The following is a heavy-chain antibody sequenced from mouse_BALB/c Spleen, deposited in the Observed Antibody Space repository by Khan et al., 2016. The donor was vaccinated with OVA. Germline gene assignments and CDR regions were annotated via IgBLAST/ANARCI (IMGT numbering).Heavy chain of an antibody. Sequence: LQQSGSELVSPGASVKLSCKTSGYTFSTYWMHWVKQRPGQGLKWIGNIYPGSGSPNYDEKFKSKATLTVDTSSTTAYMQLSSLTSEDSAVYYCTRGTTAPDVMDYWGQGTSVTVSS. CDR3: TRGTTAPDVMDY. J-gene: IGHJ4*01. CDR1: GYTFSTYW. D-gene: IGHD1-2*01. V-gene: IGHV1S22*01. CDR2: IYPGSGSP.